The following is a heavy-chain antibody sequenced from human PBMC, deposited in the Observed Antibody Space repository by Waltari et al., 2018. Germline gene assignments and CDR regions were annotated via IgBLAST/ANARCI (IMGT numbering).Heavy chain of an antibody. CDR2: INPNSGGT. CDR1: GYTFTGYY. CDR3: ARGAGGVTGGGDWFDP. D-gene: IGHD3-3*01. J-gene: IGHJ5*02. V-gene: IGHV1-2*02. Sequence: QVQLVQSGAEVKKPGASVKVSCKASGYTFTGYYMHWVRQAPGQGLEWMGWINPNSGGTNYAQKFQGRVTMTRDTSISTAYMELSRLRSDDTAVYYCARGAGGVTGGGDWFDPWGQGTLVTVSS.